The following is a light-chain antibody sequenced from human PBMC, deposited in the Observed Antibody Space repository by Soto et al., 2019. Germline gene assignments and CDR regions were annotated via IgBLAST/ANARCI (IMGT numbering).Light chain of an antibody. CDR2: DAS. CDR3: QQYATSPIT. CDR1: QSVASDY. Sequence: EIVLTQSPGTLSLSPGERATLSCGASQSVASDYLAWYQQNPGQAPRLLIYDASAMATGITDRFSGSGSGSDFTLTISRLEPEDFAVYACQQYATSPITFGGGTKVEIK. J-gene: IGKJ4*01. V-gene: IGKV3-20*01.